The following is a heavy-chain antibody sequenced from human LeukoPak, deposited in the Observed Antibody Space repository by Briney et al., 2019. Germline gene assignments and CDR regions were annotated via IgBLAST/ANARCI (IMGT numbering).Heavy chain of an antibody. CDR1: GFTFSSYA. V-gene: IGHV3-64D*06. Sequence: PGGSLRLSCSASGFTFSSYAMHWVRQAPGKGLEYVSAISSNGGSTYYADSVKGRFTISRDNSKSTLYLQMSSLRAEDTAVYYCVKASNWGRDYWGQGTLVTVSS. CDR3: VKASNWGRDY. J-gene: IGHJ4*02. CDR2: ISSNGGST. D-gene: IGHD7-27*01.